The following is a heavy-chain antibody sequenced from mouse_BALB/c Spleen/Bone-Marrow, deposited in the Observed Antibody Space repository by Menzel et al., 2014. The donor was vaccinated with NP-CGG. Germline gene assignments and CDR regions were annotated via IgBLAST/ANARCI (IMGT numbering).Heavy chain of an antibody. CDR1: GFTFTDYY. CDR3: ARDMGGLLFDS. CDR2: IRNKAYGYTT. J-gene: IGHJ2*01. Sequence: EVKLEESGGGLVQPGGSLRLSCAPSGFTFTDYYMNWVRQPPGKALEWLAFIRNKAYGYTTEYSASVKGRFTISRDNPQNILYLQMNTLRAEDSATYYCARDMGGLLFDSWGQGTTLSVSS. V-gene: IGHV7-3*02. D-gene: IGHD1-1*01.